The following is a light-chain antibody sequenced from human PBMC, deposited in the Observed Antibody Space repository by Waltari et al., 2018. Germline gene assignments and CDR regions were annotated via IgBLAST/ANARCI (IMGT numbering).Light chain of an antibody. CDR2: VNSDGRH. CDR1: SGHSSNV. CDR3: QTGGHGTWV. V-gene: IGLV4-69*01. Sequence: QLVLTQSPSASASLGASVKLTCTLSSGHSSNVIAWLQQQPEKGPRYLMKVNSDGRHSKGDEIPDRFSGSSSGAERYLTISSLQSEDEADYYCQTGGHGTWVFGGGTKLTVL. J-gene: IGLJ3*02.